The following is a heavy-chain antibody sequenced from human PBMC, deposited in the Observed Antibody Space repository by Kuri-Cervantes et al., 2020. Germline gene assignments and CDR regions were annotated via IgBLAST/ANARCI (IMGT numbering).Heavy chain of an antibody. CDR3: ARGRSKDYFDY. CDR1: GGSISSSSYY. V-gene: IGHV4-61*05. J-gene: IGHJ4*02. CDR2: IYYSGST. Sequence: SETLSLTCTVSGGSISSSSYYWSWIRQPPGKGLEWIGYIYYSGSTNYNPSLKSRVTISVDTSKNQFSLKLSSVTAADTAVYYCARGRSKDYFDYWGQGTLVTVSS.